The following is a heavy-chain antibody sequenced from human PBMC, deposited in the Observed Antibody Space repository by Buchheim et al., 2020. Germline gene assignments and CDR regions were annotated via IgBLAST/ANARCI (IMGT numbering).Heavy chain of an antibody. CDR2: IYYSGST. V-gene: IGHV4-31*03. CDR3: ARSPPRYLHSSKSSLYIQH. Sequence: QVQLQESGPGLVKPSQTLSLTCTVSGGSISSGGYYWSWIRQHPGKGLEWIGYIYYSGSTYYNSSLKSRVTISVDTSKNQFSLNLCAVTAAGTAVYYCARSPPRYLHSSKSSLYIQHWGQGTL. J-gene: IGHJ1*01. CDR1: GGSISSGGYY. D-gene: IGHD6-13*01.